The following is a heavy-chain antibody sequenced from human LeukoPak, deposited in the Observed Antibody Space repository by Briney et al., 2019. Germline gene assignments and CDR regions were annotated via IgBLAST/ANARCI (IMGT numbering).Heavy chain of an antibody. V-gene: IGHV4-4*02. D-gene: IGHD2-15*01. J-gene: IGHJ3*02. CDR1: GGSLSSSNW. Sequence: SGTLSLTCAVSGGSLSSSNWWSGGRQPPGKGLEWIGEIYHSGSTNYNPSLKSRVTISVDKSKNQFSLKLSSVTAADTAVYYCAREPGYCSGGSCCSDAFDIWGQGTMVTVSS. CDR2: IYHSGST. CDR3: AREPGYCSGGSCCSDAFDI.